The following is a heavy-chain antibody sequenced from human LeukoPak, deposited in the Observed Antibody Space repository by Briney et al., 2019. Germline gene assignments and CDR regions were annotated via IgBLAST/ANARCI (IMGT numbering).Heavy chain of an antibody. Sequence: GGSLRLSCKAFGFTFTNAWMNWVRQAPGKGLEWVSSISSSSSYIYYADSVKGRFTISRDNAKNSLYPQMNSLRAEDTAVYYCAKVAVRDFDYWGQGTLVTVSS. J-gene: IGHJ4*02. V-gene: IGHV3-21*01. CDR2: ISSSSSYI. CDR3: AKVAVRDFDY. CDR1: GFTFTNAW.